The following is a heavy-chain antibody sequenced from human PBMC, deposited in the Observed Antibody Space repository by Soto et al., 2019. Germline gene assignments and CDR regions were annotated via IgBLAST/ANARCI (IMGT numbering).Heavy chain of an antibody. D-gene: IGHD3-22*01. J-gene: IGHJ4*02. V-gene: IGHV3-11*05. CDR2: ISSSSTYI. Sequence: GGSLRLSCAASGFTFSDYYMSWIRQAPGKGLEWVSYISSSSTYINNADSVKGRFTISRDNAKNSLYLQMNSLRPEDTGVYYCARVKEGGYREFDFWGQGTLVTVSS. CDR3: ARVKEGGYREFDF. CDR1: GFTFSDYY.